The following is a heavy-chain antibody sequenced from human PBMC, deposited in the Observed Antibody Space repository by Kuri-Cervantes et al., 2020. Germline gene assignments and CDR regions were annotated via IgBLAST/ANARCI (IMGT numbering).Heavy chain of an antibody. V-gene: IGHV1-24*01. D-gene: IGHD3-10*01. CDR1: GYTLTELS. CDR2: FDPEDGET. Sequence: ASVKVSCKVSGYTLTELSMHWVRQAPGKGLEWMGGFDPEDGETIYAQKFQGRVTMTEDTSTDTAYMELSSLRVEDTAIYYCAKYPTGIYAFTIWGQGTLVTVSS. CDR3: AKYPTGIYAFTI. J-gene: IGHJ3*02.